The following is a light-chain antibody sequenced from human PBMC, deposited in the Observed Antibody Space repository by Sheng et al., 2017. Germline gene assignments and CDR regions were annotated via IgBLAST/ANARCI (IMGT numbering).Light chain of an antibody. CDR1: HSVSSN. J-gene: IGKJ1*01. CDR2: GAS. CDR3: QQYNNWPPWT. V-gene: IGKV3-15*01. Sequence: EIVLTQSPGTLSLSPGERATLSCRTSHSVSSNLAWYHQKPGQAPRLLIYGASTRATGIPARFSGSGSGTEFTLTISSLQSEDFAVYYCQQYNNWPPWTFGQGTKVEIK.